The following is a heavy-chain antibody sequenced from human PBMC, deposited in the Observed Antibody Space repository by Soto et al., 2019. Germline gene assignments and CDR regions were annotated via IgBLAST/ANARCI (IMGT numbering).Heavy chain of an antibody. CDR3: ARFYGNAFDV. CDR1: GGSITTSSYN. V-gene: IGHV4-39*02. Sequence: QLQLQESGPGLVKPSETLSLTCSVSGGSITTSSYNWDWIRQPPGKGLEWIGTIYYDGSTSYNPSLKSQVTISVDTSKNHFALKVKSVTAADTAVYYCARFYGNAFDVWGRGTVVTVSS. CDR2: IYYDGST. D-gene: IGHD3-10*01. J-gene: IGHJ3*01.